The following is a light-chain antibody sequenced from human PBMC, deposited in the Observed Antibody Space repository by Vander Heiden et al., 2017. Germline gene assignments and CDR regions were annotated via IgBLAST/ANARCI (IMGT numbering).Light chain of an antibody. CDR1: SADVGPYNY. V-gene: IGLV2-14*03. Sequence: QSALTQPASVSGSPGQSITISCTGSSADVGPYNYVPWYQLHPGKVPRLIIFDVDNRPSGVSSRFSGSKSGHTASLTISGLQTEDEADYYCCSYSSTSTPYVFGTGTKVSVL. J-gene: IGLJ1*01. CDR2: DVD. CDR3: CSYSSTSTPYV.